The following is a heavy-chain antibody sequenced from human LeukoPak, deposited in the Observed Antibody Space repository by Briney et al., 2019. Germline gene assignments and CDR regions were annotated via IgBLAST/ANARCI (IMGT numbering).Heavy chain of an antibody. J-gene: IGHJ4*02. V-gene: IGHV3-21*01. CDR1: GFTFSSYS. CDR2: INSKSRYI. Sequence: GGSLRLSCAASGFTFSSYSMNWVRQAPGKGLEWVSSINSKSRYIYYADSLKGRFTISRDNGKNSVYLQMNGLRAEDTAVYFCARADSSSSRLDCWGQGTLVTVSS. D-gene: IGHD6-6*01. CDR3: ARADSSSSRLDC.